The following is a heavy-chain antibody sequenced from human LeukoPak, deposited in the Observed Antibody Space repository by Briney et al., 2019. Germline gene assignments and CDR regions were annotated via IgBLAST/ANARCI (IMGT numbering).Heavy chain of an antibody. Sequence: SETLSLTCTVSGASISSYYWSWIRQPPGKGLEWIGYIYYSGSTKYNPSLKSRVTISVDTSKNQFSLKLSSVTAADTAVYYCARGPPGEAFDIWGQGTMVTVSS. CDR2: IYYSGST. D-gene: IGHD7-27*01. CDR1: GASISSYY. CDR3: ARGPPGEAFDI. J-gene: IGHJ3*02. V-gene: IGHV4-59*12.